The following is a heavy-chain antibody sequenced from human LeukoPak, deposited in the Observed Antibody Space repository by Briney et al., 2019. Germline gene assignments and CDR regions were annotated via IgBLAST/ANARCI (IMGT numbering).Heavy chain of an antibody. CDR3: ARVRDFWSGYLSYYYYGMDV. CDR1: GFTFSSYA. D-gene: IGHD3-3*01. V-gene: IGHV3-30-3*01. J-gene: IGHJ6*02. CDR2: ISYDGSNK. Sequence: GGSLRLSCAASGFTFSSYAMHWVRQAPGKGLEWVAVISYDGSNKYYADSVKGRFTISRDNSKNTLYLQMNSLRAEDTAVYYCARVRDFWSGYLSYYYYGMDVWGQGTTVTVSS.